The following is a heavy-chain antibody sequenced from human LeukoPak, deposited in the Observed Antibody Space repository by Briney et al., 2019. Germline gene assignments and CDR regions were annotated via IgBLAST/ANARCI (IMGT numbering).Heavy chain of an antibody. Sequence: ESLRLSCAASGFSFSNAWMSWVRQPPGKGLEWIGEVYHRGSTNYNPSLKSRVTISLDKSKNQFSLRLSSVTAADTAVYYCATRNYYDSTGYFNYWGQGTLVTVSS. CDR3: ATRNYYDSTGYFNY. CDR1: GFSFSNAW. CDR2: VYHRGST. J-gene: IGHJ4*02. V-gene: IGHV4-4*02. D-gene: IGHD3-22*01.